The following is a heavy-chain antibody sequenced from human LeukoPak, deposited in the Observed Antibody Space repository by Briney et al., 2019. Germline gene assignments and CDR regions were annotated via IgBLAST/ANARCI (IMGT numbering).Heavy chain of an antibody. J-gene: IGHJ3*02. Sequence: GGSLRLSCAASGFTFSSYSMNWVRQAPGKGLEWVSYISSSSSTIYYADSVKGRFTISRDNAKNSLYLQMNSLRAEDTAVYYCASTNLKDAPVTPVDAFDIWGQGTMVTVSS. D-gene: IGHD2-15*01. CDR3: ASTNLKDAPVTPVDAFDI. CDR2: ISSSSSTI. CDR1: GFTFSSYS. V-gene: IGHV3-48*04.